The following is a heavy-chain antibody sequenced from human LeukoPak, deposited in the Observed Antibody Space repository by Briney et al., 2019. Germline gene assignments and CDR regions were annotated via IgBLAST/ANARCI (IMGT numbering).Heavy chain of an antibody. D-gene: IGHD6-13*01. CDR2: ISSSSSSK. J-gene: IGHJ4*02. Sequence: PGGSLRLSCGASGFTFSFYSMNWAGQAQGKGREGASTISSSSSSKYYADSVKGRFTISRDNAKNSLYLQMNSLRVEDTAMYYCATDLDSSSWAFGGQGTLVTVSS. V-gene: IGHV3-21*01. CDR3: ATDLDSSSWAF. CDR1: GFTFSFYS.